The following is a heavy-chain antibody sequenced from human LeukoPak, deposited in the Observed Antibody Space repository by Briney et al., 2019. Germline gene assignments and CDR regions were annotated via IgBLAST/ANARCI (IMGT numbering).Heavy chain of an antibody. V-gene: IGHV1-2*02. D-gene: IGHD3-22*01. J-gene: IGHJ1*01. Sequence: ASVKVSCKASGGTFSIYAISWVRQAPGQGLEWMGWINPNSGDTNYAQKFQGRVTMTRDTSIITAYMELSRLRSDDTAVYFCARGYYDSSDYEYFQHWGQGSLVTVSS. CDR3: ARGYYDSSDYEYFQH. CDR1: GGTFSIYA. CDR2: INPNSGDT.